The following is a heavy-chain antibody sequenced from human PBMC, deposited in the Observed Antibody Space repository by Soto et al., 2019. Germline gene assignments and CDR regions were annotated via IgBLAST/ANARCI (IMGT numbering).Heavy chain of an antibody. CDR1: GFRFSDSG. V-gene: IGHV3-30*03. D-gene: IGHD4-17*01. J-gene: IGHJ6*01. CDR2: ISYDGNHK. Sequence: QVQLVESGGGVVQPGRSLRLSCAASGFRFSDSGMHWIRQAPGKGLEWAAFISYDGNHKFYAESVKGRFTISRDNFKNTVYLQMXXXXXXXXXLYYCSNTDYGDYG. CDR3: SNTDYGDYG.